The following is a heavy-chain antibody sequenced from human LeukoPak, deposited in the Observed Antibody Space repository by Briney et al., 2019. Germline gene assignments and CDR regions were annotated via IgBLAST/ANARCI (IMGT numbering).Heavy chain of an antibody. CDR3: ARGGLSGWAHWYFDL. CDR2: INTNTGNP. CDR1: GYTFTSYA. Sequence: ASVKVSCKASGYTFTSYAMNWVRQAPGQGLEWMGWINTNTGNPTYAQGFTGRFVFSLDTSVSTAYLQISSLKAEDTAVYYCARGGLSGWAHWYFDLWGRGTLVTVSS. V-gene: IGHV7-4-1*02. J-gene: IGHJ2*01. D-gene: IGHD6-19*01.